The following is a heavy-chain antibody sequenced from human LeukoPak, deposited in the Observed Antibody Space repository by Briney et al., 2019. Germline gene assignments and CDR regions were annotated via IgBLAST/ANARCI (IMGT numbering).Heavy chain of an antibody. J-gene: IGHJ4*02. CDR3: AKGRTGDLDY. V-gene: IGHV3-30*02. Sequence: GGSLRLSCTTSGFTFSNYGMDWVRQAPGKGLEWVAFIRYDGTNKFYADSVKGRFTISRDNSKKTLYLQMNSLRGEDTAVYYCAKGRTGDLDYWGQGTLVTVSS. CDR1: GFTFSNYG. CDR2: IRYDGTNK. D-gene: IGHD7-27*01.